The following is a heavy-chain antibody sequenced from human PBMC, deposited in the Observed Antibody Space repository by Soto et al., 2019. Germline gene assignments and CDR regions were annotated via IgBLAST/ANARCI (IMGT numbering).Heavy chain of an antibody. Sequence: TGGSLRLSCRASGYDFRTYSMNWVRQAPGQGLEWIAYVSLDSDTIQYADSVKGRFTISRDDAENSLYLQMDSLRDEDTATYYCARLYYDYVWGQGTTVTVS. J-gene: IGHJ6*02. CDR2: VSLDSDTI. D-gene: IGHD3-3*01. CDR1: GYDFRTYS. CDR3: ARLYYDYV. V-gene: IGHV3-48*02.